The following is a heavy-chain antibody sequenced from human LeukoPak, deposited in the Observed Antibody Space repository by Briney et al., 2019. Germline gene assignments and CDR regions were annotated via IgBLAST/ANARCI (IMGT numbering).Heavy chain of an antibody. V-gene: IGHV1-46*01. CDR1: GYTFTSYY. D-gene: IGHD3-22*01. J-gene: IGHJ3*02. CDR2: INPSGGST. CDR3: ARDRGPFYDSSGYSNNAFDI. Sequence: ASVKVSCKASGYTFTSYYMHWVRQAPGQGLEWMGIINPSGGSTSYAQKFQGRVTMTRDTSTSTVYMELSSLRSEDTAVYYCARDRGPFYDSSGYSNNAFDIWGQGTMVTVSS.